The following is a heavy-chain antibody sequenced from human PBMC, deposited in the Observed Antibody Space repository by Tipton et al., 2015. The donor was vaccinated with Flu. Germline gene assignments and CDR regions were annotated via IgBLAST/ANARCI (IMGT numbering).Heavy chain of an antibody. CDR2: IHCTGAT. J-gene: IGHJ4*02. CDR3: ARGWDYFGSGYFDY. CDR1: GGSINSNH. D-gene: IGHD3-10*01. Sequence: TLSLTCTVSGGSINSNHWSWIRQPVGRGLEWIGRIHCTGATNYNPSLQSRVSVSVDTAKSQFSLILTSVTAADTAVYYCARGWDYFGSGYFDYWGQGTLVTVSS. V-gene: IGHV4-4*07.